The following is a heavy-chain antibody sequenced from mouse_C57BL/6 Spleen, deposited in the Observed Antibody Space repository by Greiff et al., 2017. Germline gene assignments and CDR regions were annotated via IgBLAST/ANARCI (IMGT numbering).Heavy chain of an antibody. J-gene: IGHJ1*03. CDR1: GYTFTSYW. V-gene: IGHV1-53*01. D-gene: IGHD1-1*01. Sequence: VQLQQPGTELVKPGASVKLSCKASGYTFTSYWMHWVKPRPGQGLEWIGNINPSNGGTNYNEKFKSKATLTVDKSSSTAYMQLSSLTSEDSAVYYCATKSHYYGSSYWYFDVWGTGTTVTVSA. CDR3: ATKSHYYGSSYWYFDV. CDR2: INPSNGGT.